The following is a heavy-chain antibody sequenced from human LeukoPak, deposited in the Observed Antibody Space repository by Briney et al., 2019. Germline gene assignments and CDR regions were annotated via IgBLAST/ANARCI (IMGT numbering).Heavy chain of an antibody. D-gene: IGHD4-17*01. CDR1: GGSISSGGYS. CDR3: ARELDEYGDYEEGDY. J-gene: IGHJ4*02. V-gene: IGHV4-30-2*01. CDR2: IYHSGST. Sequence: SETLSLTCAVSGGSISSGGYSWSWIRQPPGKGLEWIGYIYHSGSTYYNPSLKSRVTISVDRSKNQFSLKLSSVTAADTAVYYCARELDEYGDYEEGDYWGQGTLVTVSS.